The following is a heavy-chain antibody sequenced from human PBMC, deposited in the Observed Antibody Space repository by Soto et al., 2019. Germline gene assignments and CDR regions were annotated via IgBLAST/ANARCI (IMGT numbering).Heavy chain of an antibody. CDR3: ARGAYCSGGSCYRGAVHYYGMDV. J-gene: IGHJ6*02. Sequence: QEVSCKASGGTFSSYWIGWVRQMPGKGLEWMGIIYPGDSDTRYSPSFQGQVTISADKSISTAYLQWSSLKASDTAMYYCARGAYCSGGSCYRGAVHYYGMDVWGQGTTVTVSS. V-gene: IGHV5-51*01. CDR2: IYPGDSDT. D-gene: IGHD2-15*01. CDR1: GGTFSSYW.